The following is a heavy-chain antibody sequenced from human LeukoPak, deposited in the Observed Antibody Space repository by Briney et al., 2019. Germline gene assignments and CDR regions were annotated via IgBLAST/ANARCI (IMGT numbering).Heavy chain of an antibody. CDR1: GYTFTSYA. D-gene: IGHD3-22*01. Sequence: ASVKVSCKASGYTFTSYAMNWVRQAPGQGLEWMGWINTNTGNPTYAQGFTGRFVFSLDTSVSTAYLQISSLKAEDTAVYYCARTYYYDSSGYYGPHSSYYYYYMDVWGKGTTVTVSS. J-gene: IGHJ6*03. CDR2: INTNTGNP. V-gene: IGHV7-4-1*02. CDR3: ARTYYYDSSGYYGPHSSYYYYYMDV.